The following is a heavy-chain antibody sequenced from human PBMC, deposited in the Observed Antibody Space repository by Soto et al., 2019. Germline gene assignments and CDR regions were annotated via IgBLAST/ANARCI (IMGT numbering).Heavy chain of an antibody. Sequence: QLQLVQSGAEVKKPGASVKVSCKASGYTFTGYYLPSVRQAPGQGLEWMGWIKPNSGGTNYAQKFQGRVTKTRVTSSTTAYMGLSRLRSADTAVYYCARGYGSSPLAWFDHWGQGTLVTVSS. J-gene: IGHJ5*02. CDR1: GYTFTGYY. V-gene: IGHV1-2*02. CDR3: ARGYGSSPLAWFDH. D-gene: IGHD6-6*01. CDR2: IKPNSGGT.